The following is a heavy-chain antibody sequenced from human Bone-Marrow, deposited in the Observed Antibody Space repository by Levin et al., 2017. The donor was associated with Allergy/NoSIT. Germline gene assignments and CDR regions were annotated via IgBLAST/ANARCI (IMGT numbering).Heavy chain of an antibody. CDR2: ISGSGDNT. Sequence: GGSLRLSCAASGFTFSSYAMSWVRQAPGKGLEWVSTISGSGDNTYYADSVKGRFTISRDNSKNTLYLQMNSLRAEDTAVYYCAKSVTGTGNYFDPWGQGTLVTVSS. CDR3: AKSVTGTGNYFDP. D-gene: IGHD1-1*01. V-gene: IGHV3-23*01. CDR1: GFTFSSYA. J-gene: IGHJ5*02.